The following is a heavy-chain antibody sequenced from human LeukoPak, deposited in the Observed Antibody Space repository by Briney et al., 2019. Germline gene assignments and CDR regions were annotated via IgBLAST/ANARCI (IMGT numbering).Heavy chain of an antibody. CDR2: ISAYNGNT. J-gene: IGHJ4*02. V-gene: IGHV1-18*04. CDR3: ARELIQAYSDY. CDR1: GYTFTSYY. D-gene: IGHD2-21*01. Sequence: ASVKVSCKASGYTFTSYYLHWVRQAPGQGLEWMGWISAYNGNTNYAQKLQGRVTMTTDTSTSTAYMELRSLRSDDTAVYYCARELIQAYSDYWGQGTLVTVSS.